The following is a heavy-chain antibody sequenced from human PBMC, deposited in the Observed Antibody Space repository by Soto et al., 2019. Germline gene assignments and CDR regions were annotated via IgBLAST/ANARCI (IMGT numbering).Heavy chain of an antibody. J-gene: IGHJ4*02. CDR2: ISYDGSNK. D-gene: IGHD6-6*01. CDR1: GFTFSSYA. V-gene: IGHV3-30-3*01. CDR3: ASQYSRTY. Sequence: PGGSLRLSCAASGFTFSSYAMHWVRQAPGKGLEWVAVISYDGSNKYYADSVKGRFTISRDNSKNTLYLQMNSLRAEDTAVYYCASQYSRTYWGQGTLVTVSS.